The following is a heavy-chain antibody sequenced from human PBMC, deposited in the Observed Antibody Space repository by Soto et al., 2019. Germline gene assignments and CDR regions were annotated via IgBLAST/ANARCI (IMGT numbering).Heavy chain of an antibody. Sequence: PSETLSLTCTVSGGSINNYYWSWIRQPPGKGLEWIGYIYYSGRTAYNPSLKSRVNISVDTSKNQFSLKLSSVTAADTALYFCAKHRDCSVDTCYSGEFDPWGQGTLVTVS. V-gene: IGHV4-59*08. J-gene: IGHJ5*02. CDR2: IYYSGRT. D-gene: IGHD2-15*01. CDR1: GGSINNYY. CDR3: AKHRDCSVDTCYSGEFDP.